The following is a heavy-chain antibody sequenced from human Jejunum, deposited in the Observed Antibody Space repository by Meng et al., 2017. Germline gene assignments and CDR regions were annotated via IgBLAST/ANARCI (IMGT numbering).Heavy chain of an antibody. CDR2: IFSSGST. J-gene: IGHJ4*02. CDR1: GGSINNYY. Sequence: GSLRLSCTVSGGSINNYYWSWIRQPAGKGLEWIGRIFSSGSTNYNPSLNSRVTMSVDTSKDQFSLKLSSVTAADTAVYYCARGQFCYDGSCYSDYCDSWGQGMLVTVSS. V-gene: IGHV4-4*07. CDR3: ARGQFCYDGSCYSDYCDS. D-gene: IGHD3-22*01.